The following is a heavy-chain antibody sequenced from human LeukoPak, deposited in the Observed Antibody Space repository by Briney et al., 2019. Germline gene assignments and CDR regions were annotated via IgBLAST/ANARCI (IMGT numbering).Heavy chain of an antibody. D-gene: IGHD3-3*01. CDR2: INHSGST. Sequence: SETLSLTCAVYGGSFSGYYWSWIRQPPGKGLEWIGEINHSGSTNYNPPLKSRVTISVDTSKNQFSLKLSSVTAADTAVYYCARAGYDFWSGYLMTFDYWGQGTLVTVSS. J-gene: IGHJ4*02. V-gene: IGHV4-34*01. CDR1: GGSFSGYY. CDR3: ARAGYDFWSGYLMTFDY.